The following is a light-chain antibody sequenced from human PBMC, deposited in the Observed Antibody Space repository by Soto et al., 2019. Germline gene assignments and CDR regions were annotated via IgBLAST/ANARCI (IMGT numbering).Light chain of an antibody. Sequence: DIQMTQSPSSLSASVGDRVAITCRASQRIATYLNWYQQKPGKAPELLIYAASSLQCGVPSTVSDSRSWTDLTLTIISLQTDDFRTYSCQHRLINSRTFGKGT. V-gene: IGKV1-39*01. J-gene: IGKJ2*01. CDR1: QRIATY. CDR2: AAS. CDR3: QHRLINSRT.